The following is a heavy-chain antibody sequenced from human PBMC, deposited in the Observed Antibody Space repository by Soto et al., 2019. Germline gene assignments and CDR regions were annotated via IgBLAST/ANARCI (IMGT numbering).Heavy chain of an antibody. CDR1: GFTFGADA. J-gene: IGHJ4*02. V-gene: IGHV3-23*01. D-gene: IGHD1-26*01. CDR2: ISGSGDGA. CDR3: AKSPIRTYHPPWDF. Sequence: EVRLLESGGGLVQPGGSLRLSCAASGFTFGADAMNWVRQAPGKGLEWVSGISGSGDGAYYADSVKGRFTISRDNSKNRLFLEMNSLRAEDTAVYYCAKSPIRTYHPPWDFWGQGTLVTVSS.